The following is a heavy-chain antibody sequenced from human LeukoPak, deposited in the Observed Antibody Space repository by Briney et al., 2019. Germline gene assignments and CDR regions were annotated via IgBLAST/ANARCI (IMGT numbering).Heavy chain of an antibody. CDR1: GFTFSSYW. Sequence: GGSLRLSCAAPGFTFSSYWMNWVRRAPGKGREWVANIKQDESEKYYVDSVKGRFTLSRDNAKNSLYLQMNNLRAEDTAVYYCARVLDSSTSRYQSLKYWGQGTLVTVSS. CDR2: IKQDESEK. D-gene: IGHD2-2*01. J-gene: IGHJ1*01. V-gene: IGHV3-7*01. CDR3: ARVLDSSTSRYQSLKY.